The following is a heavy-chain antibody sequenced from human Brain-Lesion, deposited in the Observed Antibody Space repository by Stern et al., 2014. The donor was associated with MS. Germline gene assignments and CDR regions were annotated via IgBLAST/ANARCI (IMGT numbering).Heavy chain of an antibody. D-gene: IGHD2-15*01. Sequence: VQLVQSGPGLVKPSETLSLTCTVAGGSVSSTSYAWAWIRQPPGKGLEWIGTIYYSGNPTYGPPLKSRLTISLDTSKNQFSLQLRFVTAADTAVYYCAGEEDIRYCSGGSCTGNWFDPWGQGTLVTVSS. CDR3: AGEEDIRYCSGGSCTGNWFDP. J-gene: IGHJ5*02. CDR1: GGSVSSTSYA. V-gene: IGHV4-39*01. CDR2: IYYSGNP.